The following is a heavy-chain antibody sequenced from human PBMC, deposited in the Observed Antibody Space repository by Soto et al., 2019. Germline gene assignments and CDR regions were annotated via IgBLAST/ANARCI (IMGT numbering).Heavy chain of an antibody. Sequence: QVQLQESGPGLVEPSGTLSLTCAVSGASIGTNNWWSWVRPPPGKGLEWIGEVYHSGPTNCNPSLKSRVTISIDKSKTQFSLTLTSMTAADTALYYCAVPGRGDFDYWSQGTLVTVSS. CDR3: AVPGRGDFDY. J-gene: IGHJ4*02. D-gene: IGHD5-12*01. CDR2: VYHSGPT. V-gene: IGHV4-4*02. CDR1: GASIGTNNW.